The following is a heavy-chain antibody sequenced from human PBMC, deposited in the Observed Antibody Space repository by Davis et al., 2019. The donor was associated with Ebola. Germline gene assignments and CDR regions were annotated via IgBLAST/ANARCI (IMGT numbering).Heavy chain of an antibody. J-gene: IGHJ4*02. CDR3: AKGRGHYGDYAYYFDY. V-gene: IGHV3-23*01. D-gene: IGHD4-17*01. Sequence: GESLKISCAASGFTFSSYAMSWVRQAPGKGLEWVSAISGSGGSTYYADSVKGRFTISRDNSKNTLYLQMNSLRAEDTAVYYCAKGRGHYGDYAYYFDYWGQGTLVTVSS. CDR1: GFTFSSYA. CDR2: ISGSGGST.